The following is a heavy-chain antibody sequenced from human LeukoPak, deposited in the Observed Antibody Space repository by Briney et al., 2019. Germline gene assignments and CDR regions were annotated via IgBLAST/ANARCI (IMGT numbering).Heavy chain of an antibody. Sequence: GGSLRLSCAASGFTFSSYAMHWVRQAPGKGLEWVAVISYDGSNKYYADSVKGRFTISRDNSKNTLYLQMNSLRTEDTAVYYCARGLRFGVSAPDDKGYWGQGTLVTVSS. CDR2: ISYDGSNK. CDR3: ARGLRFGVSAPDDKGY. V-gene: IGHV3-30*04. J-gene: IGHJ4*02. D-gene: IGHD3-10*01. CDR1: GFTFSSYA.